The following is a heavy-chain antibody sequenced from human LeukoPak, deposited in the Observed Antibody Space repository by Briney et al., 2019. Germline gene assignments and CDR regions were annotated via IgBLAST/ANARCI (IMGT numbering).Heavy chain of an antibody. CDR1: GFTFSGYA. CDR3: ARGGRMTGKYIY. J-gene: IGHJ4*02. CDR2: IKQDGSEK. D-gene: IGHD3-9*01. V-gene: IGHV3-7*01. Sequence: GGSLRLSCAVSGFTFSGYAMSWVRQAPGKGLEWVANIKQDGSEKYYVASVKGRFTISRDNAENSLYLQMNSLSAEDTAVYYCARGGRMTGKYIYWGQGTLVTVSS.